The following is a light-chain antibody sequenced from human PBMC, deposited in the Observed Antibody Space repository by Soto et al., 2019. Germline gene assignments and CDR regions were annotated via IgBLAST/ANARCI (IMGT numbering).Light chain of an antibody. CDR2: ATS. V-gene: IGKV1-17*01. CDR1: QGIRND. CDR3: QQYSSYWT. J-gene: IGKJ1*01. Sequence: IQITQSPSSLSASVGDRVTITFRASQGIRNDLGWYQQKPGKAPNLLIYATSSLQGGVPSRFSGSGSGTEFTLTISSLQPDDFATYYCQQYSSYWTFAQGTKVDIK.